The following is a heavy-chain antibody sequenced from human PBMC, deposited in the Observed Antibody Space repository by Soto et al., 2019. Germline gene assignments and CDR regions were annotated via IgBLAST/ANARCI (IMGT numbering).Heavy chain of an antibody. CDR3: VRDNYGDYDY. Sequence: GASVKVSCKASGYTFTSYDINWVRQATGQGLEWMGWMNPNSGNTGYAQNFQGRVTMTRNTSISTAYMELSSLRSEDTAVYYCVRDNYGDYDYWGPGTLVTVSS. J-gene: IGHJ4*02. CDR1: GYTFTSYD. D-gene: IGHD4-17*01. V-gene: IGHV1-8*01. CDR2: MNPNSGNT.